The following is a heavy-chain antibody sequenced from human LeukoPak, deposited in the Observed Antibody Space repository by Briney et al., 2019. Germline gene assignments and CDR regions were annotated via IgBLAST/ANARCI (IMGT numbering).Heavy chain of an antibody. CDR3: ARQGWIQLWFLDY. Sequence: GRSLRLSCAASGFTFSSYVMHWVRQAPGKGLEWVAVISYDGSNKYYADSVKGRFTISRDNSKNTLYLQMNSLRAEDTAVYYCARQGWIQLWFLDYWGQGTLVTVSS. V-gene: IGHV3-30*04. CDR2: ISYDGSNK. J-gene: IGHJ4*02. D-gene: IGHD5-18*01. CDR1: GFTFSSYV.